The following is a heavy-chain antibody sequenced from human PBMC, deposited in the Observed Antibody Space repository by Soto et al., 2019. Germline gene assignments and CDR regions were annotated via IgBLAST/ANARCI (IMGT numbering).Heavy chain of an antibody. Sequence: QVQLVQSGAEVKKPGSSVKVSCKASGGTFSSYAISWVRQAPGQGLEWMGGIIPIFGTANYAQKFPGRVTITADESPRTAYMELCSVRTEDTAVYYCAREALMSDGSGSYGMDVWGQGTTGTVSS. CDR3: AREALMSDGSGSYGMDV. V-gene: IGHV1-69*01. CDR2: IIPIFGTA. CDR1: GGTFSSYA. D-gene: IGHD3-10*01. J-gene: IGHJ6*02.